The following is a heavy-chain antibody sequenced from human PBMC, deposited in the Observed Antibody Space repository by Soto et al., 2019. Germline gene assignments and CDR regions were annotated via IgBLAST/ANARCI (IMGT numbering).Heavy chain of an antibody. CDR3: ARGTYYYDSSRYPIPYYFDF. J-gene: IGHJ4*02. D-gene: IGHD3-22*01. V-gene: IGHV4-59*05. CDR1: GASISGYH. CDR2: IYYSGGT. Sequence: SETLSLTCTVSGASISGYHWGWIRQFPGKGLEWIGSIYYSGGTNYNPSLKSRVTISVDTSKKQFSLKLSSVTAADTAVYYCARGTYYYDSSRYPIPYYFDFWGQGTLVTVSS.